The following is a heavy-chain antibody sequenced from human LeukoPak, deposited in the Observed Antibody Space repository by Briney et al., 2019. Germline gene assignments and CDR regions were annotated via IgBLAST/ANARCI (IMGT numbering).Heavy chain of an antibody. CDR3: ARDQEWLVQDYYYYYMDV. Sequence: SEALSLTCAVSGASIRSYYWSWIRQPAGKGLEWIGRIYTSGSTNYNPSLKSRVTMSVDTSKNQFSLKLSSVTAADTAVYYCARDQEWLVQDYYYYYMDVWGKGTTVTVSS. CDR2: IYTSGST. J-gene: IGHJ6*03. D-gene: IGHD6-19*01. CDR1: GASIRSYY. V-gene: IGHV4-4*07.